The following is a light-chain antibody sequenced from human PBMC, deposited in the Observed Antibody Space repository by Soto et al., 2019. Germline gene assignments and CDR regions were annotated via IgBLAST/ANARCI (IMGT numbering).Light chain of an antibody. CDR1: QAIDSW. J-gene: IGKJ1*01. V-gene: IGKV1-12*01. CDR3: QQTLSFPPT. CDR2: TGS. Sequence: DIQMTQSPSSVSASVGDRVTITCRASQAIDSWLAWYQQQPGEAPKLLIFTGSLLHSGVPPRFSGSGSGTDFTLTISSLQHEDFAPYYCQQTLSFPPTFGQGTKVELE.